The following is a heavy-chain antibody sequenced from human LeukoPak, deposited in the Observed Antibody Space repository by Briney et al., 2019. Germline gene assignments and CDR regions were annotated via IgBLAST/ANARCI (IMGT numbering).Heavy chain of an antibody. J-gene: IGHJ6*02. D-gene: IGHD2-2*01. CDR3: AVYCSSTSCYDYYYYGMDV. V-gene: IGHV1-69*13. CDR2: IIPIFGTA. CDR1: GGTFSSYA. Sequence: SVTVSCKASGGTFSSYAISWARQAPGQGLEWMGGIIPIFGTANYAQKFQGRVTITADESTSTAYMELSSLRSEDTAVYYCAVYCSSTSCYDYYYYGMDVWGQGTTVTVSS.